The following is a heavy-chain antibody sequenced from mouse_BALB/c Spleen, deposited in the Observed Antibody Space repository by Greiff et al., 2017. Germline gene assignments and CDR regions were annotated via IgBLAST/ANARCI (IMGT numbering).Heavy chain of an antibody. J-gene: IGHJ2*01. CDR2: IDPETGGT. V-gene: IGHV1-15*01. CDR3: ARRDYGRGDY. D-gene: IGHD1-1*01. Sequence: VQLQQSGAELVRPGASVTLSCKASGYTFTDYEMHWVKQTPVHGLEWIGAIDPETGGTAYNQKFKGKATLTADKSSSTAYMELRSLTSEDSAVYFCARRDYGRGDYWGQGTTLTVSS. CDR1: GYTFTDYE.